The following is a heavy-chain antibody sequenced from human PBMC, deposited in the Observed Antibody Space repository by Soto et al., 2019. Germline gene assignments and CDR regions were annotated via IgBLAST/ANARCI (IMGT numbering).Heavy chain of an antibody. J-gene: IGHJ3*02. CDR3: ARHPRYCSGGSCHAFDI. V-gene: IGHV4-39*01. CDR2: IYYGGSP. D-gene: IGHD2-15*01. Sequence: SETLSLTCPFSGSSISISTYYWGWIRQPPGKGLEWIGSIYYGGSPYYSPSLKSRVTISVDTSKNQFSLKLSSVTAADTAVYYCARHPRYCSGGSCHAFDIWGQGTMVTVSS. CDR1: GSSISISTYY.